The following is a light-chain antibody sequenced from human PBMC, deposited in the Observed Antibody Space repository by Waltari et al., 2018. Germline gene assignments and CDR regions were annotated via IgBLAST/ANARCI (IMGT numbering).Light chain of an antibody. Sequence: EIVLTQSPGTLSLSPGERATRSCRASQSISRYLVWYQQKPGQAPRLLIYEASRRATGIPDRFSGSGSGTDFSLTISRLEPEDFAVYYCQNYERLPATFGQGTKVEIK. J-gene: IGKJ1*01. CDR2: EAS. CDR3: QNYERLPAT. V-gene: IGKV3-20*01. CDR1: QSISRY.